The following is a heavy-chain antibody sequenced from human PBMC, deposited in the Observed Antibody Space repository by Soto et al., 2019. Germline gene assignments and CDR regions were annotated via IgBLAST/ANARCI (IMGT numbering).Heavy chain of an antibody. Sequence: GGSLRLSCAASGFTFSSYAMSWVRQAPGKGLEWVSAISGSGGSIYYADSVKGRFTISRDNSKNTLYLQMNSLRAEDTAVYYCAKDHAYGSGSYYYFDYWGQGTLVTVSS. J-gene: IGHJ4*02. CDR2: ISGSGGSI. CDR1: GFTFSSYA. D-gene: IGHD3-10*01. CDR3: AKDHAYGSGSYYYFDY. V-gene: IGHV3-23*01.